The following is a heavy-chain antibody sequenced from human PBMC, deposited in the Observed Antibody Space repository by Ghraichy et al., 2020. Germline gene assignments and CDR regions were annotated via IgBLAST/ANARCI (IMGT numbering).Heavy chain of an antibody. CDR2: ISSSSSTI. CDR1: GFTFSSYS. J-gene: IGHJ5*02. Sequence: GGSLRLSCAASGFTFSSYSMNWVRQAPGKGLEWVSYISSSSSTIYYADSVKGRFTISRDNAKNSLYLQMNSLRDEDTAVYYCARGWQLGGRVSDWFDPWGQGTLVTVSS. D-gene: IGHD6-6*01. CDR3: ARGWQLGGRVSDWFDP. V-gene: IGHV3-48*02.